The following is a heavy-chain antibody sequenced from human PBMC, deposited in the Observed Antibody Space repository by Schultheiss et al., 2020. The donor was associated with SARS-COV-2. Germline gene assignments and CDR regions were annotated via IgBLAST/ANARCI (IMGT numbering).Heavy chain of an antibody. CDR2: IYHRGST. Sequence: SETLSLTCAVSGGSISSSNWWSWVRQPPGKGLEWIGYIYHRGSTDYNPSLKSRVTISVDTSKNQFSLKLSSVTAADTAVYYCARERHGDYVHWGQGTLVTVSS. D-gene: IGHD4-17*01. CDR3: ARERHGDYVH. V-gene: IGHV4-4*02. CDR1: GGSISSSNW. J-gene: IGHJ4*02.